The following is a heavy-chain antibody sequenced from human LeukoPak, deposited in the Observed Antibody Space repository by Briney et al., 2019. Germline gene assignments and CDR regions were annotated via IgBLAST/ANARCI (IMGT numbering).Heavy chain of an antibody. J-gene: IGHJ4*02. V-gene: IGHV3-11*01. D-gene: IGHD3-22*01. CDR2: ISSSGSTI. CDR3: AREYYYDSSGYYYNY. Sequence: GGSLRLSCAASGFTFSDYYMSWIRQAPGKGLEWVSYISSSGSTIYYADSVKGRFTISRDNAKNSLYLQMSSLRAEDTAVYYCAREYYYDSSGYYYNYWGQGTLVTVSS. CDR1: GFTFSDYY.